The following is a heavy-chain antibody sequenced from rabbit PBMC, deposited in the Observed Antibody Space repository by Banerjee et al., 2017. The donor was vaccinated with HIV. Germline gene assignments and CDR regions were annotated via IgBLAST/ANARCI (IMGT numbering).Heavy chain of an antibody. D-gene: IGHD4-1*01. V-gene: IGHV1S40*01. Sequence: QSLEESGGDLVKPGASLTLTCTASGLDFSSSYWTCWVRQAPGKGLEWIACINTSSGNTVYASWAKGRFTISSDNAQNTVDLQMNSLTAADTATYFCARDLAGVIGWNFDLWGPGTLVTVS. CDR3: ARDLAGVIGWNFDL. CDR2: INTSSGNT. CDR1: GLDFSSSYW. J-gene: IGHJ4*01.